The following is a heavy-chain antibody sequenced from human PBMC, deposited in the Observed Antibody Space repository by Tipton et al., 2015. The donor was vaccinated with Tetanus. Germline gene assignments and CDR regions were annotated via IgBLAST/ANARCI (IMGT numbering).Heavy chain of an antibody. V-gene: IGHV4-30-4*06. CDR2: ISHNGAA. CDR3: ARVFGNSGYYLNFDY. CDR1: GEALGSGDHY. D-gene: IGHD3-22*01. Sequence: GEALGSGDHYWTWIRQYPGKGLERIGYISHNGAAYYNPSLKSRVVISVDTPKNQLSLRLNSVTAADTAVFYCARVFGNSGYYLNFDYWGQGALVTVSS. J-gene: IGHJ4*02.